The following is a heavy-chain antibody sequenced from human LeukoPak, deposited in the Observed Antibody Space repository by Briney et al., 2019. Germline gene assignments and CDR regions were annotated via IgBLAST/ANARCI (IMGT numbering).Heavy chain of an antibody. V-gene: IGHV4-59*01. J-gene: IGHJ3*02. CDR1: GGSISSYY. CDR3: ARWYSSSWYGAFDI. Sequence: SETLSLTCTVSGGSISSYYWSWIRQPPGKGLEWIGYIYYSGSTNYNPSLKSRVTISVDTSKNQFSLELSSVTAADTAVYYCARWYSSSWYGAFDIWGQGTMVTVSS. CDR2: IYYSGST. D-gene: IGHD6-13*01.